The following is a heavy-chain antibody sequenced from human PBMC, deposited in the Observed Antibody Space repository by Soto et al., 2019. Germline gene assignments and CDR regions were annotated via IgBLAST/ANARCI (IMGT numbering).Heavy chain of an antibody. J-gene: IGHJ2*01. CDR2: ISWNSGSI. V-gene: IGHV3-9*01. CDR1: GFTFDDYA. D-gene: IGHD3-9*01. CDR3: AKDKGEIYYDILTGYPPPGDWYFDL. Sequence: DVQLVESGGGLVQPGRSLRLSCAASGFTFDDYAMHWVRQAPGKGLEWVSGISWNSGSIGYADSVKGRFTISRDNAKNSLYLQMNSLRAEDTALYYCAKDKGEIYYDILTGYPPPGDWYFDLWGRGTLVTVSS.